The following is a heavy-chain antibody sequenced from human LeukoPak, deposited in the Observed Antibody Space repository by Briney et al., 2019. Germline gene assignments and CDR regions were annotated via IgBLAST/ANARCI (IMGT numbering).Heavy chain of an antibody. J-gene: IGHJ4*02. D-gene: IGHD3-10*01. Sequence: ASVKVSCKASGGTFSSYAISWVRQAPGEGLEWMGRIIPIFGTANYAQKFQGRVTITTDESTSTAYMELSSLRSEDTAVYYCARDEWFAEVGFDYWGQGTLVTVSS. V-gene: IGHV1-69*05. CDR3: ARDEWFAEVGFDY. CDR2: IIPIFGTA. CDR1: GGTFSSYA.